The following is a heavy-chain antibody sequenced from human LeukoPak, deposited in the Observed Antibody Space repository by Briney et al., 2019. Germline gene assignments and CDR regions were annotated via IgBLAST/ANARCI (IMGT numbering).Heavy chain of an antibody. CDR1: GGSISSGSYY. V-gene: IGHV4-61*02. CDR3: ARRLYYYDSSGYYYYYMDV. Sequence: SQTLSLTCTVSGGSISSGSYYWSWIRQPAGKGLEWIGRIYTSGSTNYNPSLKSRVTISVDTSKNQFSLKLSSVTAADTAVYYCARRLYYYDSSGYYYYYMDVWGKGTTVTVSS. CDR2: IYTSGST. J-gene: IGHJ6*03. D-gene: IGHD3-22*01.